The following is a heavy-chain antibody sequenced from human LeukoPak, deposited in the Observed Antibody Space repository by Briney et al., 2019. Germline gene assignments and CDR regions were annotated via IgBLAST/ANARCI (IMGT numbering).Heavy chain of an antibody. CDR1: GYTFTGYY. CDR2: INPNSGGT. D-gene: IGHD1/OR15-1a*01. V-gene: IGHV1-2*02. CDR3: PSMNNVGPDY. Sequence: ASVTVSFTASGYTFTGYYMHWVRQAPGQGGEWMGWINPNSGGTNYAQKFQGRVTMTRDTSISTAYMELSRLRSDDTAVYYCPSMNNVGPDYWGQGTLVTVSS. J-gene: IGHJ4*02.